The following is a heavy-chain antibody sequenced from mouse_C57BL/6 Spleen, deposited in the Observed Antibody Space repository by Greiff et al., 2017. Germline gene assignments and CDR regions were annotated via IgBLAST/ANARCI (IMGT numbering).Heavy chain of an antibody. V-gene: IGHV1-53*01. CDR3: ARGRPSYYAMDY. CDR2: INPSNGGT. CDR1: GYTFTSYG. Sequence: VQLQQSGTELVKPGASVKLSCKASGYTFTSYGMHWVKQRPGQGLEWIGNINPSNGGTNYNDKFKGKATLTVDKSSSTAYMQLSSLTSEDSAVYYCARGRPSYYAMDYWGQGTSVTVSS. J-gene: IGHJ4*01.